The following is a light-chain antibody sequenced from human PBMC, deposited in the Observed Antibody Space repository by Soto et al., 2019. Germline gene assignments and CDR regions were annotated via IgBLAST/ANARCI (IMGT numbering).Light chain of an antibody. CDR1: QSVRSS. V-gene: IGKV3-11*01. J-gene: IGKJ3*01. CDR3: QQRSNWPPEVT. CDR2: DAS. Sequence: EIVLTQSPDTLSLSPGERATLSCRASQSVRSSLAWYQQKPGQAPRLLIYDASNRATGIPARFSGSGSGTDFPLTISSLEAEDFAVYSCQQRSNWPPEVTFGPGTKVDIK.